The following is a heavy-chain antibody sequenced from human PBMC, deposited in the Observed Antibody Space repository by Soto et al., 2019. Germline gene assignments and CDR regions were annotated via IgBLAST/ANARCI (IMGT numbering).Heavy chain of an antibody. Sequence: SETLSLTCTVSGGSISSGGYYWSWIRQHPGKGLEWIGYIYYSGSTYYNPSLKSRVTISVDTSKNQFSLKLSSVTAADTAVYYCAGWEDSGSYYDYWGQGTLVTVSS. CDR2: IYYSGST. CDR3: AGWEDSGSYYDY. CDR1: GGSISSGGYY. V-gene: IGHV4-31*03. J-gene: IGHJ4*02. D-gene: IGHD1-26*01.